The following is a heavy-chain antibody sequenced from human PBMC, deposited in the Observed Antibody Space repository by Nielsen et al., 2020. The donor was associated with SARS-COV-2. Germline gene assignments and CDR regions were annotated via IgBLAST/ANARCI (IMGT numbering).Heavy chain of an antibody. D-gene: IGHD1-14*01. V-gene: IGHV1-2*06. J-gene: IGHJ6*02. CDR3: ATEVNQGGMDV. Sequence: ASVKVSCKASGYTATDYFVHWVRQAPGQGLEWMGRISPNRGATNYAQTFQGRVIMTRDTSTATAYIELSSLTSDDTAVYYCATEVNQGGMDVWGQGTTVIVSS. CDR2: ISPNRGAT. CDR1: GYTATDYF.